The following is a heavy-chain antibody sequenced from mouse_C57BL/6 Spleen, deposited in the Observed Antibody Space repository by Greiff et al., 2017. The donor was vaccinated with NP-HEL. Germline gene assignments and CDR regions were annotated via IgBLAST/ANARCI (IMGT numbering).Heavy chain of an antibody. CDR1: GFTFNTYA. J-gene: IGHJ2*01. Sequence: EVHLVESGGGLVQPKGSLKLSCAATGFTFNTYAMHWVRQAPGKGLEWVARIRSKSSNYATYYADSVKDRFTISRDDSQSMLYLQMNNLKTEDTAVYYCVRERGLGYYFDYWGQGTTLTVSS. CDR2: IRSKSSNYAT. D-gene: IGHD3-3*01. V-gene: IGHV10-3*01. CDR3: VRERGLGYYFDY.